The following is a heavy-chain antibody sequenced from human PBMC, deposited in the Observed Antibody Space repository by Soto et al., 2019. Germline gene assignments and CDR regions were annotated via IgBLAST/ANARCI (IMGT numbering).Heavy chain of an antibody. J-gene: IGHJ4*02. V-gene: IGHV4-39*01. CDR2: IDNGGNT. Sequence: SETLSLTCTVSGRTFSINADFWYLAWIRQPPGKGLEWIGSIDNGGNTYYNPPLKSRVIISADTSKNQFSLSLNSVTAADTAVYYCVKRSLLVATTWGQGILVTVYS. CDR3: VKRSLLVATT. CDR1: GRTFSINADF. D-gene: IGHD5-12*01.